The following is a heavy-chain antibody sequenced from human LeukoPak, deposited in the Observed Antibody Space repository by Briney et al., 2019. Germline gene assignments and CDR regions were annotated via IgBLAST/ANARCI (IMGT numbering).Heavy chain of an antibody. V-gene: IGHV3-21*01. D-gene: IGHD3-22*01. CDR2: ISSSSSYI. CDR3: ARDSYYYDSSGYYLLYDY. Sequence: GGSLRLSCAASGFTFSSYSMNWVRQAPGKGLVWVSSISSSSSYIYYADSVKGRFAISRDNAKNSLYLQMNSLRAEDTAVYYCARDSYYYDSSGYYLLYDYWGQGTLVTVSS. CDR1: GFTFSSYS. J-gene: IGHJ4*02.